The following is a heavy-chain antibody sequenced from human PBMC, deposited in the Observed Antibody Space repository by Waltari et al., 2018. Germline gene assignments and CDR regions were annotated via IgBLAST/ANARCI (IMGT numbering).Heavy chain of an antibody. J-gene: IGHJ4*02. Sequence: QVQLQESGPGLVKPSETLSLTCTVSGGSISSYYWSWIRQPPGQGLEWIGYIYYSGSTNYNPSLKSRVTISVDTSKNQFSLKLSSVTAADTAVYYCARDDYGDYSFYYWGQGTLVTVSS. V-gene: IGHV4-59*01. D-gene: IGHD4-17*01. CDR1: GGSISSYY. CDR2: IYYSGST. CDR3: ARDDYGDYSFYY.